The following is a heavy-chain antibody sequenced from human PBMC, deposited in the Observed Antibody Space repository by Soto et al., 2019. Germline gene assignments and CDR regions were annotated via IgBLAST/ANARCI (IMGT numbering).Heavy chain of an antibody. D-gene: IGHD4-17*01. V-gene: IGHV4-30-4*01. Sequence: SETLSLTCTVSGGSISSGDYYWSWIRQPPGKGLEWIGYIYYSGSTYYNPSLKSRVTISVDTSKNQFSLKLSSVTAADTAVYYCARDTTTVPHDYWGQGALVTVSS. CDR2: IYYSGST. CDR3: ARDTTTVPHDY. J-gene: IGHJ4*02. CDR1: GGSISSGDYY.